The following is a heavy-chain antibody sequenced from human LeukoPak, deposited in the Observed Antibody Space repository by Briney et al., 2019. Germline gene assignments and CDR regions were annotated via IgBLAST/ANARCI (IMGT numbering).Heavy chain of an antibody. D-gene: IGHD6-13*01. J-gene: IGHJ3*02. CDR1: GFTVSSNY. Sequence: GGSLRLSCAASGFTVSSNYMSWVRQAPGKGLEWVPVIYSGGSTYYADSVKGRFTISRDNSKNTLYLQMNSLRAEDTAVYYCARGLSIAAAGDAFDIWGQGTMVTVSS. V-gene: IGHV3-53*01. CDR3: ARGLSIAAAGDAFDI. CDR2: IYSGGST.